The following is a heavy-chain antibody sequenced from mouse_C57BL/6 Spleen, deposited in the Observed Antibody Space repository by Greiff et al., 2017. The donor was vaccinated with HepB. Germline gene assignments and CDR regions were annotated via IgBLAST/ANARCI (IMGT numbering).Heavy chain of an antibody. D-gene: IGHD1-1*01. CDR3: ARINYGSSYAWFAY. CDR2: IWWDDDK. CDR1: GFSLSTFGMG. J-gene: IGHJ3*01. Sequence: QVTLKESGPGILQPSQTLSLTCSFSGFSLSTFGMGVGWIRQPSGKGLEWLAHIWWDDDKYYNPALKSRLTISKDTSKNQVFLKIANVDTADTATYHCARINYGSSYAWFAYWGQGTLVTVSA. V-gene: IGHV8-8*01.